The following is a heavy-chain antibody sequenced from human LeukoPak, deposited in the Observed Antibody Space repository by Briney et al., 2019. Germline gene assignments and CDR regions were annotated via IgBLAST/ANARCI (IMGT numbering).Heavy chain of an antibody. Sequence: PGGSLRLSCAASGFTFSSYAMSWVRQAPGKGLEWVSAISGSGGSTYYADSVKGRFTISRDNSKNTLYLQMNSLRAEDTAVYYCARDLGGFDGMDVWGQGTTVTVSS. CDR1: GFTFSSYA. CDR3: ARDLGGFDGMDV. D-gene: IGHD3-16*01. V-gene: IGHV3-23*01. CDR2: ISGSGGST. J-gene: IGHJ6*02.